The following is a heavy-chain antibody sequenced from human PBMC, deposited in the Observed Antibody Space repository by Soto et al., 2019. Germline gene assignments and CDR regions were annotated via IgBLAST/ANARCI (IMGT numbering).Heavy chain of an antibody. D-gene: IGHD3-16*01. V-gene: IGHV6-1*01. Sequence: PSQTLSLTCAISGDSVSSNSAAWNWIRQSPSRGLEWLGRTYYRSKWYNDYAVSVKSRITINPDTSKNQFSLQLNSVTPEDTAVYYCARDPALGDSGYYYCGMDVWGQGTTVTVSS. CDR3: ARDPALGDSGYYYCGMDV. CDR1: GDSVSSNSAA. CDR2: TYYRSKWYN. J-gene: IGHJ6*02.